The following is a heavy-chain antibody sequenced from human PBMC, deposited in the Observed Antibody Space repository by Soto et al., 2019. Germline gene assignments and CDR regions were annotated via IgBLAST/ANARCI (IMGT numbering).Heavy chain of an antibody. V-gene: IGHV4-59*01. D-gene: IGHD5-18*01. CDR3: ARAGVDTAMVTEGYYYYYYMDV. CDR2: IYYSGST. CDR1: GGSISSYY. Sequence: PSETLSLTCTVSGGSISSYYWSWIRQPPGKGLEWIGYIYYSGSTNYNPSLKSRVTISVDTSKNQFSLKLSSVTAADTAVYYCARAGVDTAMVTEGYYYYYYMDVWGKGTTVTVSS. J-gene: IGHJ6*03.